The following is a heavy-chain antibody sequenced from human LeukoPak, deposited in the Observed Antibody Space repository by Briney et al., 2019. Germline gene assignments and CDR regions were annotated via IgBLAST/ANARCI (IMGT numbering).Heavy chain of an antibody. V-gene: IGHV4-59*01. CDR3: ARGRDGYNYNY. CDR2: IYYSGST. CDR1: GGSISSYY. J-gene: IGHJ4*02. D-gene: IGHD5-24*01. Sequence: SETLSLTCNVSGGSISSYYWSWIRQPPGKGLEWIGYIYYSGSTNYNPSLKSRVTISVDTSKNQFSLKLSSVTAADTAVYYCARGRDGYNYNYWGQGTLVTVSS.